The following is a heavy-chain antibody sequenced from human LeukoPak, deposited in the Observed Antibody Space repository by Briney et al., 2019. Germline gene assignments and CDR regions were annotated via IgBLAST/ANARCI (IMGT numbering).Heavy chain of an antibody. V-gene: IGHV6-1*01. CDR3: ARAPIGGWYFDL. CDR1: GDSVSSNTAA. D-gene: IGHD2-15*01. CDR2: TYYRSKWYD. J-gene: IGHJ2*01. Sequence: SQTLSLTCAISGDSVSSNTAAWNWIRQSPSGGLEWLGRTYYRSKWYDNYAVSVKSRITINPDTSQNQFSLQLNSLTPEDTAVYYCARAPIGGWYFDLWGRGTLVTVSS.